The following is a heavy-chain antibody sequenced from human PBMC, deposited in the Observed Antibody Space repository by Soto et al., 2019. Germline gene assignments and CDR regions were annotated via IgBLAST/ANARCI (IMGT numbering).Heavy chain of an antibody. D-gene: IGHD2-8*01. CDR1: GYSVSSNSYY. CDR3: ARAVLRYCTISPCYIFAY. J-gene: IGHJ4*02. CDR2: TDYSGST. V-gene: IGHV4-61*01. Sequence: SETLSLTCIVSGYSVSSNSYYWNWIRQPQGKGLEWIGYTDYSGSTKYNPSLNSPFPISVDTPKNQFSLKLTSVSAADTAVYYCARAVLRYCTISPCYIFAYSGRGTQVTVSS.